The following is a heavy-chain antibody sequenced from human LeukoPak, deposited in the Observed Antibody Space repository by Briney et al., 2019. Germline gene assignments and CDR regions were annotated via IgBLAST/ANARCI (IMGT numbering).Heavy chain of an antibody. CDR3: ARDCSGGSCYSYYYYGMDV. CDR2: INHSGST. J-gene: IGHJ6*02. D-gene: IGHD2-15*01. CDR1: GGSFSGYY. V-gene: IGHV4-34*01. Sequence: LETLSLTCAVYGGSFSGYYWSWIRQPPGKGLEWIGEINHSGSTNYNPSLKSRVTISVDTSKNQFSLKLSSVTAADTAVYYCARDCSGGSCYSYYYYGMDVWGQGTTVTVSS.